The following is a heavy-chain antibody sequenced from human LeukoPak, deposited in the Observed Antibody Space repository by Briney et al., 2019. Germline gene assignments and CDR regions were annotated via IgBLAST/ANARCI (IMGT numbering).Heavy chain of an antibody. J-gene: IGHJ4*02. CDR3: ARQNYDFWSGSPPSFDY. Sequence: PRGSLRLSCAASGFTVSSNYMSWVRQAPGKGLEWVSVIYSGGSTYYADSVKGRFTISRDNSKNTLYLQMNSLRAEDTAVYYCARQNYDFWSGSPPSFDYWGQGTLVTVSS. CDR2: IYSGGST. CDR1: GFTVSSNY. D-gene: IGHD3-3*01. V-gene: IGHV3-66*04.